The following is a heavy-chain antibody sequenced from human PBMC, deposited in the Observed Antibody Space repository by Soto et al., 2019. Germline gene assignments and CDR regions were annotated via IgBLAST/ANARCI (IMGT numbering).Heavy chain of an antibody. CDR3: ARAPAPQYYVDRATDY. D-gene: IGHD3-16*01. J-gene: IGHJ4*02. CDR2: ISYDGSNK. CDR1: GFTFSSYG. Sequence: GGSLRLSCAASGFTFSSYGMHWVRQAPGKGLEWVAVISYDGSNKYYADSVKGRFTISRDNSKNTLYLQMNSLRAEDTAVYYCARAPAPQYYVDRATDYWGQGTLVTVSS. V-gene: IGHV3-30*03.